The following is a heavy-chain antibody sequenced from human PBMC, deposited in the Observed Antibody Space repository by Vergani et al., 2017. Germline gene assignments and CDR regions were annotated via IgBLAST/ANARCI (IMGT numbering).Heavy chain of an antibody. CDR2: IDPSDSYT. Sequence: EVQLVQSGAEVKTPGESLRISCKGSGYSFTSYWISWVRQMPGKGLEWMGRIDPSDSYTNYSPSFQGHVTISADKSISTAYLQWSSLKASDTAMYYCAISPSGYDPVSDYWGQGTLVTVSS. CDR3: AISPSGYDPVSDY. D-gene: IGHD5-12*01. V-gene: IGHV5-10-1*03. CDR1: GYSFTSYW. J-gene: IGHJ4*02.